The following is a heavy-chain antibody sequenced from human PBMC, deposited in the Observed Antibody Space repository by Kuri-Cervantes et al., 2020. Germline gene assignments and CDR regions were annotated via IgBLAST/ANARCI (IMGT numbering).Heavy chain of an antibody. CDR2: INHSGST. V-gene: IGHV4-34*01. CDR3: ARGPGAPSGIAARPKYFNY. D-gene: IGHD6-6*01. Sequence: ESLKISCAVYGGSFSGYYWSWIRQPPGKGLEWIGEINHSGSTNYNPSLKSRVTISVDTSKNQFSLKLSSVTAADTAVYYCARGPGAPSGIAARPKYFNYWGQGTLVTVSS. CDR1: GGSFSGYY. J-gene: IGHJ4*02.